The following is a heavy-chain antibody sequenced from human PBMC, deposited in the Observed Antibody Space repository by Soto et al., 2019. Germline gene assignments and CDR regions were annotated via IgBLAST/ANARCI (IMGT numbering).Heavy chain of an antibody. Sequence: EVQLLESGGGLGQPGGSLRLSCAASGFIFSNYWMHWVRQVPGKGLAWVSRINTDGSRTSYADSVKGRFTISRDNAKNSVYLQMNSLRDEDTAVYFCARVQSGSYDWFDPWGQGTLVTVSS. CDR1: GFIFSNYW. J-gene: IGHJ5*02. D-gene: IGHD3-10*01. V-gene: IGHV3-74*01. CDR2: INTDGSRT. CDR3: ARVQSGSYDWFDP.